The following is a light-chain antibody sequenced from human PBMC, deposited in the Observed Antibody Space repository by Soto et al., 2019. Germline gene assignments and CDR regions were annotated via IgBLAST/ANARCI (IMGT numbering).Light chain of an antibody. J-gene: IGKJ1*01. CDR3: QQYKKYLT. CDR1: QSVSIW. V-gene: IGKV1-5*01. CDR2: GAS. Sequence: DIQMTQSPSTLSASVGDRVTFTCRASQSVSIWLAWYQQKPGKAPKLLISGASTLESGVPSRFSGSGSGTEFPLTISSLQPDDFANYYCQQYKKYLTFGQGTKVEIK.